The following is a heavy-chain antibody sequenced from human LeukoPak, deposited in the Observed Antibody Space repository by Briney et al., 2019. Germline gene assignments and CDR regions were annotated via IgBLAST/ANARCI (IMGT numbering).Heavy chain of an antibody. CDR3: ARASSSKANPEY. CDR1: GFTFSSYG. D-gene: IGHD6-13*01. CDR2: IRYDGSNK. V-gene: IGHV3-30*02. J-gene: IGHJ4*02. Sequence: GGSLRLSCAASGFTFSSYGMHWVRQAPGKGLEWVAFIRYDGSNKYYADSVKGRFTISRDNAKNTLYLQMNSLRAEDTAVYYCARASSSKANPEYWGQGTLVTVSS.